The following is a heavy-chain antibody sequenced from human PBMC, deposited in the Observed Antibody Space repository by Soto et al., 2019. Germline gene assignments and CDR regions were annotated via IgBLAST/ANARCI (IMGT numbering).Heavy chain of an antibody. V-gene: IGHV3-30*18. Sequence: QVQLVESGGDVVQPGRSLRLSCAASGFTFSNYGMHWVRQAPGKGLEWVAVMSYDGSNEYYADSVKGRFTISRDNSKNTLYLQMNDLRPEDTAVYYCAKEEGYWGQGTLVTVSS. CDR3: AKEEGY. CDR1: GFTFSNYG. CDR2: MSYDGSNE. J-gene: IGHJ4*02.